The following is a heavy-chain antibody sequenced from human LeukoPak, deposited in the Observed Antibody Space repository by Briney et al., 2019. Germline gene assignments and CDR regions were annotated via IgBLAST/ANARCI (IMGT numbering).Heavy chain of an antibody. CDR3: ARLASGYGFDY. V-gene: IGHV4-59*08. CDR1: GGSISSYY. CDR2: IYYSGGT. Sequence: SETLSLTCTVSGGSISSYYWSWIRQPPGKGLEWIGYIYYSGGTNYNPSLKSRVTISVDTSKNQFSLKLSSVTAADTAVYYCARLASGYGFDYWGQGTLVTVSS. D-gene: IGHD5-12*01. J-gene: IGHJ4*02.